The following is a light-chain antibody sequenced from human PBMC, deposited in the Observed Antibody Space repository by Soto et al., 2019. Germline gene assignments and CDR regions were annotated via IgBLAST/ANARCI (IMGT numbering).Light chain of an antibody. CDR3: QQTYSVPLT. Sequence: DIQMTQSPSSLSASIGDRVTITCRASQSISTCLNWYYQKPGRAPELLIYGASSLERGVPSRFSGGGSGTDFTLTISSLQPEDFGPYYCQQTYSVPLTFGQGTRLEIK. CDR2: GAS. J-gene: IGKJ5*01. CDR1: QSISTC. V-gene: IGKV1-39*01.